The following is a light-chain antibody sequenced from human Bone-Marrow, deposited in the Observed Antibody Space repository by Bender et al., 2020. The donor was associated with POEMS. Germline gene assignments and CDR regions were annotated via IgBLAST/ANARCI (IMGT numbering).Light chain of an antibody. CDR3: CSYTSSDTWV. Sequence: QSALTQPASVSGSPGQSITISCTGTSSDVGRYNLVSWYQQHPGEAPRLLIYEVTRRPSGISNHFSGSKSGNTASLTISGLQAEDEANYLCCSYTSSDTWVFGGGTKVTVL. J-gene: IGLJ3*02. CDR1: SSDVGRYNL. V-gene: IGLV2-23*02. CDR2: EVT.